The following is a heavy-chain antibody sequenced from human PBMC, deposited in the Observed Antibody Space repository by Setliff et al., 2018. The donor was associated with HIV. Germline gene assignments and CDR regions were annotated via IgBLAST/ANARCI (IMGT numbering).Heavy chain of an antibody. CDR3: ARDPGRYNGMDV. CDR2: IHSGGST. V-gene: IGHV3-66*01. CDR1: GFTVSNDY. Sequence: PGGSLRLSCAASGFTVSNDYMSWVRQAPGRGLEWVSVIHSGGSTYYADSVKGRFIISRDNSKNTLYLQMNSLRAEDTAVYHCARDPGRYNGMDVWGQGTTVTVSS. D-gene: IGHD1-20*01. J-gene: IGHJ6*02.